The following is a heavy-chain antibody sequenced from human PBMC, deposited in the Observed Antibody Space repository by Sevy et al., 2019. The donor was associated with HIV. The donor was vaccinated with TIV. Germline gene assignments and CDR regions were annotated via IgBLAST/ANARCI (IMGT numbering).Heavy chain of an antibody. Sequence: GGSLRLSCAATGFTFSNYAMHWVRQAPGKGLEWVAIIWSDGAYQYHGNSVKGRFTISRDNSKNTLYLQMNNVRVEDTAVYYCSRGGYYYDNAAYYALDSWGQGTLVTVSS. CDR2: IWSDGAYQ. J-gene: IGHJ4*02. V-gene: IGHV3-33*01. CDR1: GFTFSNYA. D-gene: IGHD3-22*01. CDR3: SRGGYYYDNAAYYALDS.